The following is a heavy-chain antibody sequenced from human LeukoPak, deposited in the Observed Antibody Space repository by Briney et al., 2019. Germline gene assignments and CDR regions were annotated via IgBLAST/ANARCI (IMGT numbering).Heavy chain of an antibody. CDR3: AKSEMYCNGGICYPFYYMDV. J-gene: IGHJ6*03. CDR2: MYSSGST. D-gene: IGHD2-15*01. CDR1: GGSISSGSYY. Sequence: PSQTLSLTCTVAGGSISSGSYYWSWIRQPAGNGLEWIGRMYSSGSTNYNPSLRSRVTISVDTSKNQFSLKLSSVTAADTAVYYCAKSEMYCNGGICYPFYYMDVWGKGTTVTVSS. V-gene: IGHV4-61*02.